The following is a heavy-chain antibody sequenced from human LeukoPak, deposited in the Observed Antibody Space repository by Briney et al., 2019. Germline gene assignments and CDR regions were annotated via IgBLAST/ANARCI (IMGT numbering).Heavy chain of an antibody. D-gene: IGHD3-22*01. V-gene: IGHV3-48*03. CDR3: AREDSYYYDSSGYYSY. CDR2: ISSSGTSI. J-gene: IGHJ4*02. CDR1: GFTFSDYE. Sequence: GGSLRLSCAASGFTFSDYEMNWVRQAPGKGLEWVSYISSSGTSIYYADSVKGRFIISRDNAKNSLHLHMSSPRAEDTAVYYCAREDSYYYDSSGYYSYRGQGTLVTVSS.